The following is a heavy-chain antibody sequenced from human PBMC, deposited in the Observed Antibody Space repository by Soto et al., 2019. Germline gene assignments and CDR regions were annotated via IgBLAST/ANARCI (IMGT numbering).Heavy chain of an antibody. V-gene: IGHV3-73*01. CDR1: GFTFSGSA. J-gene: IGHJ6*02. CDR3: IRLDSNYDFWSGSPPRYGMDV. D-gene: IGHD3-3*01. CDR2: IRSKANSYAT. Sequence: PGGSLRLSRAASGFTFSGSAMHWVRQASGKGLEWVGRIRSKANSYATAYAASVKGRFTISRDDSKNTAYLQMNSLKTVVTAVYYCIRLDSNYDFWSGSPPRYGMDVWGQGTTVTVSS.